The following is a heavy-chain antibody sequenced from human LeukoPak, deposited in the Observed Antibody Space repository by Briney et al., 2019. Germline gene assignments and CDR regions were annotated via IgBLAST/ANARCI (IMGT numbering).Heavy chain of an antibody. CDR2: IYPRDGST. CDR1: GYTFTSNY. J-gene: IGHJ4*02. CDR3: ARDQEGFDY. Sequence: ATVKVSCKASGYTFTSNYIHWVRQAPGQGLEWMGMIYPRDGSTSYAQKFQGRVTVTRDTSTSTVHMELSGLRSEDTAVYYCARDQEGFDYWGQGTLVTVSS. V-gene: IGHV1-46*01.